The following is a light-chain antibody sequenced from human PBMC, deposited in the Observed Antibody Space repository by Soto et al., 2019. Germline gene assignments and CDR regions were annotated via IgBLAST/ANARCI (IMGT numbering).Light chain of an antibody. CDR2: EVN. V-gene: IGLV2-8*01. CDR1: RSDIGGYNY. Sequence: QSALTQPPSASGSPGQSVTISCTGTRSDIGGYNYVSWYQQYPGKAPKLVIFEVNKRPSGVPDRFSGSKSGITASLTVSGLQAEDEADYYCCSYAASNIYVFGTGTKLTVL. J-gene: IGLJ1*01. CDR3: CSYAASNIYV.